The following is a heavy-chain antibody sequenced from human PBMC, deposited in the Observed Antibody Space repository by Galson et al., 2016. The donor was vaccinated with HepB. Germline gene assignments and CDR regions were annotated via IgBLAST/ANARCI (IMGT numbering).Heavy chain of an antibody. CDR3: ARDASYELLVARYWYFDL. CDR1: GFTFSNYG. Sequence: SLRLSCAASGFTFSNYGIHWVRQAPGKGLQWVAIISYDGGKKYYADSMEGRFTISRDNSKNTLFLEMNSLRVDDTAVYYCARDASYELLVARYWYFDLWGRGTLVTVSS. CDR2: ISYDGGKK. V-gene: IGHV3-30*03. J-gene: IGHJ2*01. D-gene: IGHD2-15*01.